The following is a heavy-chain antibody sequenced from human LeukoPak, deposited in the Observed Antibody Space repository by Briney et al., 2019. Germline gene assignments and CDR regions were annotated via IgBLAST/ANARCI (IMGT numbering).Heavy chain of an antibody. D-gene: IGHD1-26*01. CDR3: ARDLSVGSKPDLGFDY. Sequence: PGGSLRLSCVASGFTFSSYNMSWVRQAPGKGLEWVSSISSSSGYIYYTDSVKGRFTISRDNSKNSLYLQMNSLRAEDTAVYYCARDLSVGSKPDLGFDYWGQGTLVTVSS. J-gene: IGHJ4*02. CDR2: ISSSSGYI. CDR1: GFTFSSYN. V-gene: IGHV3-21*01.